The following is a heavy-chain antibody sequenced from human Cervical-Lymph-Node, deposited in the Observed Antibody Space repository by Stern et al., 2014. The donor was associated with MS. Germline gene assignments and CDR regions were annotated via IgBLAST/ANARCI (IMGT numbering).Heavy chain of an antibody. CDR1: GGTFSSYA. Sequence: QVQLGQSGAEVKKPGSSVKVSCKASGGTFSSYAISWVRQAPGQGLEWMGGIIAISDRANYAQKVQGRVRTTADGSTSTVYMELSSLRSEDTAVYYCAIHKPDIVVVSANYYYYPMDVWGQGTTVTVSS. CDR2: IIAISDRA. J-gene: IGHJ6*02. CDR3: AIHKPDIVVVSANYYYYPMDV. V-gene: IGHV1-69*01. D-gene: IGHD2-2*01.